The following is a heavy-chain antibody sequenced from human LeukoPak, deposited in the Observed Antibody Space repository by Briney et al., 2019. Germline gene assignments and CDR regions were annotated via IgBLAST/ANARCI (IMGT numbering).Heavy chain of an antibody. D-gene: IGHD3-10*01. CDR2: INSNGGST. J-gene: IGHJ4*02. V-gene: IGHV3-23*01. CDR1: GFTFASYA. CDR3: AKYLYTSGSFYDY. Sequence: GGSLRLSCAASGFTFASYAMTWVRQAPGKGLEWVSAINSNGGSTCYADSVEGRFTISRDNSKNTLFLQMNSLRAEDTALYYCAKYLYTSGSFYDYWGQGTLVTVSS.